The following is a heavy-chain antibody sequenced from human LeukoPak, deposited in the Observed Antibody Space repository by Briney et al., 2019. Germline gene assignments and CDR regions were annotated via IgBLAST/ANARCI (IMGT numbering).Heavy chain of an antibody. Sequence: GESLKISCKGSGYSFTSYWIGWVRQMPGKGLEWMGIIYPGDSDTRYSPSFQGQVTISADKSISTAYLQWSSLKASDTAMYYCARQGSYGFGYYYYMDVWGKGTTVTVSS. V-gene: IGHV5-51*01. CDR2: IYPGDSDT. CDR1: GYSFTSYW. D-gene: IGHD5-18*01. J-gene: IGHJ6*03. CDR3: ARQGSYGFGYYYYMDV.